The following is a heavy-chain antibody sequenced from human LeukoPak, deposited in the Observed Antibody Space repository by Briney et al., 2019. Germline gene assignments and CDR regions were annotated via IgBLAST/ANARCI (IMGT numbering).Heavy chain of an antibody. J-gene: IGHJ4*02. Sequence: PSETLSLTCTVSGYSISSGYYWGWIRQPPGKGLEWIGEINHSGSTNYNPSLKSRATISVDTSKNQFSLKLSSVTAADTAVYYCARAPLWFGGYYFDYWGQGTLVTVSS. D-gene: IGHD3-10*01. V-gene: IGHV4-38-2*02. CDR2: INHSGST. CDR1: GYSISSGYY. CDR3: ARAPLWFGGYYFDY.